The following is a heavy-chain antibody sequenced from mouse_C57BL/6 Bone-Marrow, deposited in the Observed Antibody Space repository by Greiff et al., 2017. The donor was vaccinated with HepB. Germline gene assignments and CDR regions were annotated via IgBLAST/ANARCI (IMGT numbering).Heavy chain of an antibody. Sequence: QVQLQQPGAELVMPGASVKLSCKASGYTFTSYWMHWVKQRPGQGLEWIGEIDPSDSYTNYNQKFKGKSTLTVDKSSSTAYMQLSSLTSEDSAVYYCAREACYYGSSYVPFFAYWGQGTLVTVSA. D-gene: IGHD1-1*01. V-gene: IGHV1-69*01. CDR1: GYTFTSYW. CDR3: AREACYYGSSYVPFFAY. CDR2: IDPSDSYT. J-gene: IGHJ3*01.